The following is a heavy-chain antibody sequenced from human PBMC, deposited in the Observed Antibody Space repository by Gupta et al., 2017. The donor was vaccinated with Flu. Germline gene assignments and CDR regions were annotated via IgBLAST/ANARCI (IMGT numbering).Heavy chain of an antibody. Sequence: SGPYSGGWIRQSPGNGLEWIGTKHSSGSIYYNTSLKSRVTISVDSSRNQFSLNLKSVTVADTAVYYGARLPTGYPNWFDPWGQGTLGIVSS. CDR3: ARLPTGYPNWFDP. J-gene: IGHJ5*02. V-gene: IGHV4-39*01. CDR1: SGPYS. CDR2: KHSSGSI. D-gene: IGHD3-9*01.